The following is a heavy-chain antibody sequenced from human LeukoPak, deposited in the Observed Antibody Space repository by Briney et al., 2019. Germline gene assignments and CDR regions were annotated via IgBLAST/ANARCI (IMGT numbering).Heavy chain of an antibody. CDR2: IYTSGST. CDR1: GGSISSYY. Sequence: SETLSLTCTVSGGSISSYYWSWIRQPAGKGLEWIGRIYTSGSTNYNPSLKSRVTMSVDTSKNQFSLKLSSVTAADTAVYYCARRDSSGYYYAVFDYWGQGTLVTVSS. D-gene: IGHD3-22*01. V-gene: IGHV4-4*07. J-gene: IGHJ4*02. CDR3: ARRDSSGYYYAVFDY.